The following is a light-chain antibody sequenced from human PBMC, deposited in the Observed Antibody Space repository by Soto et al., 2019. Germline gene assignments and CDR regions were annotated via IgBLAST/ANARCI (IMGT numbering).Light chain of an antibody. CDR2: DVS. CDR3: SSYTSSSFVV. V-gene: IGLV2-14*01. Sequence: QSVLNQPASVSGSPGQSITISCTGTSSDVGGYNYVSWYQQHPGKAPKLMIYDVSNRPSGVYNRFSGSKSGNTASLTISGLQAEDEADYYCSSYTSSSFVVFGGGTKLTVL. J-gene: IGLJ2*01. CDR1: SSDVGGYNY.